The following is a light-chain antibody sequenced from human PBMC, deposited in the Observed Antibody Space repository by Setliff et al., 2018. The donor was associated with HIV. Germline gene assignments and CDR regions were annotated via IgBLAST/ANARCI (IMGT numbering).Light chain of an antibody. Sequence: QSALTPPPSVSGSPGQSVTISCTGTSSDVGSYNRVSWYQQPPGTAPKLMIYEVNNRPSGVPDRFSGSKSGNTASLTVSGLQAEDEADYYCSSYTTSSTLYGFGPGTKVTV. V-gene: IGLV2-18*02. J-gene: IGLJ1*01. CDR2: EVN. CDR1: SSDVGSYNR. CDR3: SSYTTSSTLYG.